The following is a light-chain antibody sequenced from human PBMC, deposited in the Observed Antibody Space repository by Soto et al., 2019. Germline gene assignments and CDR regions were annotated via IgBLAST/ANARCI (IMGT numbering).Light chain of an antibody. V-gene: IGKV3-20*01. Sequence: EIVLTQSPDTLALSPGERATLSCRASQSVSTNSLAWYQQKRGQAPRPLIYGASSRATGTPDRFSGSGSGTDFTLIISRLEPEDFAVYYWQQYGSSFLTFGGGTKVEIK. CDR3: QQYGSSFLT. CDR2: GAS. J-gene: IGKJ4*01. CDR1: QSVSTNS.